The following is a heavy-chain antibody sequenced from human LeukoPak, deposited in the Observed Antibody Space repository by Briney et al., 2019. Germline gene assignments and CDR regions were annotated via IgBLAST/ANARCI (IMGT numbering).Heavy chain of an antibody. V-gene: IGHV3-53*01. CDR3: ARDDYGGTDY. CDR2: IYSGGST. Sequence: GGSLRLSCAASGFTFSSYGMHWVRQAPGKGLEWVSVIYSGGSTYYADSVKGRFTISRDNSKNTLYLQMNSLRAEDTAVYYCARDDYGGTDYWGQGTLVTVSS. D-gene: IGHD4-23*01. J-gene: IGHJ4*02. CDR1: GFTFSSYG.